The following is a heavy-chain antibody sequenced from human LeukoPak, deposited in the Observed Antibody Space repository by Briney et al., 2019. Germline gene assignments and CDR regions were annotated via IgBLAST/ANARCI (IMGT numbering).Heavy chain of an antibody. D-gene: IGHD2-15*01. J-gene: IGHJ4*02. CDR3: ARHYCSGDNCYYFDY. CDR1: GGSISSYY. CDR2: IYYSGNT. Sequence: SETLSLTCTVPGGSISSYYWSWTRQPPGKGLEWIGYIYYSGNTNYIPSLKSRVTISVDTSKNQFSLKLSSVTAADTAVYYCARHYCSGDNCYYFDYWGQGTLVTVSS. V-gene: IGHV4-59*01.